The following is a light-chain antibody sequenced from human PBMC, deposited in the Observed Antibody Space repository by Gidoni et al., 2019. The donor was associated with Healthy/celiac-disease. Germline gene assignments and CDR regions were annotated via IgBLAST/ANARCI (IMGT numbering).Light chain of an antibody. CDR2: DAS. Sequence: EIVLTQSPATLSLSPGERATLSCRASQSVSSYLAWYQQKPGQAPRLLIYDASNRATGIPARFSGSGSGTDFTLTISSLEPEDFAVYYCQQRSNWPLITFGHXTRLEIK. J-gene: IGKJ5*01. CDR3: QQRSNWPLIT. CDR1: QSVSSY. V-gene: IGKV3-11*01.